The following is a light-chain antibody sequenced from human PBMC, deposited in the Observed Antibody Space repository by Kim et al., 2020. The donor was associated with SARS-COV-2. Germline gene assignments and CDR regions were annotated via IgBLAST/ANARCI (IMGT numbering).Light chain of an antibody. CDR1: KLGDKY. CDR2: QDS. J-gene: IGLJ1*01. V-gene: IGLV3-1*01. Sequence: SYELTQPPSVSVSPGQTASITCSGDKLGDKYACWYQQKPGQSPVLVIYQDSKRPSGIPERFSGSNSGNTATLTIGRTQAMDEADYYCQGGGSSTPVFGTG. CDR3: QGGGSSTPV.